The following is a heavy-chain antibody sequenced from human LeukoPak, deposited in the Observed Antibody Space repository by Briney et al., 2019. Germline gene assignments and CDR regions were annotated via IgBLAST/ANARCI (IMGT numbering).Heavy chain of an antibody. CDR2: ISGSGGST. J-gene: IGHJ6*02. CDR1: GFTFSSYA. CDR3: AKSDSGWTYYYYGMDV. D-gene: IGHD6-19*01. Sequence: PGGSLRLSCAASGFTFSSYAMSWVRQAPGKGLEWVSAISGSGGSTYYADSVKGRLTISRDNSKNTLYLQMSSLRAEDTAVYYCAKSDSGWTYYYYGMDVWGQGTTVTVSS. V-gene: IGHV3-23*01.